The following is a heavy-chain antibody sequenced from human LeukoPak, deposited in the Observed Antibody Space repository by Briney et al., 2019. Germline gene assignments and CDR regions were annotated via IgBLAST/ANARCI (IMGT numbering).Heavy chain of an antibody. D-gene: IGHD3-16*01. J-gene: IGHJ2*01. CDR2: ISGDGSST. Sequence: GGSLRLSCAASGFTFSYYRMHWVRQAPGKGLVWVSRISGDGSSTNYADSVKGRFTISRDNAKNTLYLQMNSLRAEDTAVYYCARTYLVGWYFDLWGRGTLVTVSS. CDR1: GFTFSYYR. CDR3: ARTYLVGWYFDL. V-gene: IGHV3-74*01.